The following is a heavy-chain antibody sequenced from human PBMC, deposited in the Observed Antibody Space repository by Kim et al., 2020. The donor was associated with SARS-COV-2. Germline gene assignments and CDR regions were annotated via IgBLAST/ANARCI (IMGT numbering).Heavy chain of an antibody. CDR2: ISGSGGST. CDR3: AKGGEMIVVVITTN. V-gene: IGHV3-23*01. J-gene: IGHJ4*02. Sequence: GGSLRLSCAASGFTFSSYAMSWVRQAPGKGLEWVSAISGSGGSTYYADSVKGRFTISRDNSKNTLYLQMNSLRAEDTAVYYCAKGGEMIVVVITTNWGQGTLVTVSS. D-gene: IGHD3-22*01. CDR1: GFTFSSYA.